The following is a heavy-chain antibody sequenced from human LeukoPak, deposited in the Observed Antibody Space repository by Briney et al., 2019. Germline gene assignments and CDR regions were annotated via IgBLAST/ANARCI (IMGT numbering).Heavy chain of an antibody. J-gene: IGHJ6*03. CDR2: VYATGTT. CDR1: SGSITGYY. V-gene: IGHV4-59*12. D-gene: IGHD5-12*01. CDR3: ARGYSGYEGRWWMGYYYYMDV. Sequence: PSETLSLTCTVSSGSITGYYWSWIRQPPGKGLEWIGYVYATGTTNYNPSLKTRATISIDTSKNQFSLKLSSVTAADTAVYYCARGYSGYEGRWWMGYYYYMDVWGKGTTVTVSS.